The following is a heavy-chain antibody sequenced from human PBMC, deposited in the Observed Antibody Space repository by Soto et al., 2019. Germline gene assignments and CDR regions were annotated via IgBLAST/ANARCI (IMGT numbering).Heavy chain of an antibody. CDR2: INPNSGGT. Sequence: VKVSCKASGYTFTGYYMHWVRQAPGQGLEWMGWINPNSGGTNYAQKFQGWVTMTRDTSISTAYMELSRLRSDDTAVYYCARDWYSSSSHYYYYGMDVWGQGTTVTVSS. J-gene: IGHJ6*02. CDR3: ARDWYSSSSHYYYYGMDV. V-gene: IGHV1-2*04. D-gene: IGHD6-6*01. CDR1: GYTFTGYY.